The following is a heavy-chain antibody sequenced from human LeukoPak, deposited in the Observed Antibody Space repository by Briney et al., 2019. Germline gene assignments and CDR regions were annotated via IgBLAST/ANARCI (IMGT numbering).Heavy chain of an antibody. CDR2: INPSGSST. V-gene: IGHV1-46*03. CDR1: GYAFTSYY. Sequence: GASVKVSCKASGYAFTSYYMHWVRQAPGQGLEWMGIINPSGSSTSYAQKFQGRVTMTRDTSTSTVYMELSSLRSEDTAVYYCARDWQQQPERDLHLHRYYYYYMDVWGKGTTVTVSS. CDR3: ARDWQQQPERDLHLHRYYYYYMDV. D-gene: IGHD6-13*01. J-gene: IGHJ6*03.